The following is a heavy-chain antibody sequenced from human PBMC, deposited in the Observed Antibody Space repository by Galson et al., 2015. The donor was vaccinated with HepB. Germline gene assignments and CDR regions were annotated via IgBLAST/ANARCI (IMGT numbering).Heavy chain of an antibody. J-gene: IGHJ4*02. CDR3: VRNRLGCFDTSGFPF. Sequence: SLRLSCAASGFTFSDNGMHWVRQAPGKGLEWVAVISCDGSNKYYADSVKGRFTISRDNSKDTVYLQMSSLSVEDTAIYYCVRNRLGCFDTSGFPFWGPGTLVTVTS. V-gene: IGHV3-33*01. D-gene: IGHD3-22*01. CDR2: ISCDGSNK. CDR1: GFTFSDNG.